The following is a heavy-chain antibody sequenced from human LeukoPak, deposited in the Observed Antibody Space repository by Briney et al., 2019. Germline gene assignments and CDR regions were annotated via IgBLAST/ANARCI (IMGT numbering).Heavy chain of an antibody. CDR3: ARGDYGSGSYYKEEFWFDP. D-gene: IGHD3-10*01. J-gene: IGHJ5*02. Sequence: PSQTLSLTCTVSGGSISSDDYYWSWIRQPPGKGLEWIGYIYYSGSTYYNPSLKSRVTISVDTSKNQFSLKLSSVTAADTAVYYCARGDYGSGSYYKEEFWFDPWGQGTLVTVSS. V-gene: IGHV4-30-4*01. CDR2: IYYSGST. CDR1: GGSISSDDYY.